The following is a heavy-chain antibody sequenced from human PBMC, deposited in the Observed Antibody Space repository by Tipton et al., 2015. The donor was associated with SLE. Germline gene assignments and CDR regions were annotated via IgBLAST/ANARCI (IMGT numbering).Heavy chain of an antibody. V-gene: IGHV4-59*01. CDR3: ARDRGAARPGAFDI. CDR2: IYTSGST. Sequence: TLSLTCAVYGGSFSGYYWSWIRQPPGKGLEWIGYIYTSGSTNYNPSLKSRVTISVDTSKNQFSLKLSSVTAADTAVYYCARDRGAARPGAFDIWGQGTMVTVSS. D-gene: IGHD6-6*01. CDR1: GGSFSGYY. J-gene: IGHJ3*02.